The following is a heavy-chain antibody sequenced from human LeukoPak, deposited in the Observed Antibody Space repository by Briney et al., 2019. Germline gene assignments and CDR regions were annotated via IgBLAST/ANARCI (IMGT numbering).Heavy chain of an antibody. CDR2: IYYSGST. D-gene: IGHD5-18*01. CDR3: ARAEYWSGYSYIL. Sequence: SETLSLTCTVSGGSISSYYWSWIRQPPGKGLEWIGYIYYSGSTNHNPSLKSRVTISVDTSKNQFSLKLSSVTAADTAVYYCARAEYWSGYSYILWGQGTLVTVSS. CDR1: GGSISSYY. J-gene: IGHJ4*02. V-gene: IGHV4-59*01.